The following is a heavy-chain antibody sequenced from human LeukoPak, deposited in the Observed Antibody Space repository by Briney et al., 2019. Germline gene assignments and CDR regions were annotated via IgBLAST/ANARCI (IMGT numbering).Heavy chain of an antibody. Sequence: PWGSLRLSCAASGFTFSDAWMSWVRQAPGKGLEWVAVISYDGINGYYADSLKGRFTISRDSSGNTLYLQMNNLRLDDTAVYYCVKATSGSYWGGYFDYWGQGALVTVSS. D-gene: IGHD1-26*01. V-gene: IGHV3-30*18. CDR1: GFTFSDAW. CDR3: VKATSGSYWGGYFDY. CDR2: ISYDGING. J-gene: IGHJ4*02.